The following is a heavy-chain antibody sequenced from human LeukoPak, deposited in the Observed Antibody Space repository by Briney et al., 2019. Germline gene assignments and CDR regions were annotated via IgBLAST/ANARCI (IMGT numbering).Heavy chain of an antibody. CDR1: GFAFRDYW. V-gene: IGHV3-7*01. D-gene: IGHD7-27*01. CDR3: AAWGLHNY. CDR2: INLGGSVI. Sequence: GGSLRLSCAASGFAFRDYWMNWVRQAPGKGLEWVANINLGGSVILYVNSVKGRFTASRDNAENSVSLQRNSLRAEDTAVYYCAAWGLHNYWGQGTLVTVSS. J-gene: IGHJ4*02.